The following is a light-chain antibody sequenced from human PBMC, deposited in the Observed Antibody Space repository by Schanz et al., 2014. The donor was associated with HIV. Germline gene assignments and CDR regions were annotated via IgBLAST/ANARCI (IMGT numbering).Light chain of an antibody. CDR3: CSYAGSSTLYV. J-gene: IGLJ1*01. V-gene: IGLV2-23*01. Sequence: QSALTQPASVSGSPGQSITIPCTGTNSDIGAYLYVSWYQQHPGKAPKLMIYEGSKRPSGVSNRFSGSKSGNTASLTISGLQAEDEADYYCCSYAGSSTLYVFGTGTKLTVL. CDR2: EGS. CDR1: NSDIGAYLY.